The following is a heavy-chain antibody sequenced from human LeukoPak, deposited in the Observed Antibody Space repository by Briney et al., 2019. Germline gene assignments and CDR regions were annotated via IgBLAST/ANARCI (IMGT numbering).Heavy chain of an antibody. CDR2: IGTSSTTI. J-gene: IGHJ4*02. V-gene: IGHV3-48*04. Sequence: GGSLRLSCAASGFTFSSYTMNWVRQPPGKGLEWVSNIGTSSTTIYYADSVKGRFTISRDNAKNSLYLQMNSLRAEDTAVYYCAISSGWSPFDYWGQGTLVTVSS. D-gene: IGHD6-19*01. CDR1: GFTFSSYT. CDR3: AISSGWSPFDY.